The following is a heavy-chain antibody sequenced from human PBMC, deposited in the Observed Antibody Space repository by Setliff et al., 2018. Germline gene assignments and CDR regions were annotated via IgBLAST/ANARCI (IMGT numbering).Heavy chain of an antibody. CDR2: VYYSGLT. CDR3: ARASVVYAIAVGY. D-gene: IGHD2-8*02. Sequence: SETLSLTCTVSGGSISTYYWSWIRQPPGKGLEFIGYVYYSGLTNYDPSLKSRVTMSVDTSKNQFSLNLTSVTAADTAVYYCARASVVYAIAVGYWGQGTLVTVSS. V-gene: IGHV4-59*08. CDR1: GGSISTYY. J-gene: IGHJ4*02.